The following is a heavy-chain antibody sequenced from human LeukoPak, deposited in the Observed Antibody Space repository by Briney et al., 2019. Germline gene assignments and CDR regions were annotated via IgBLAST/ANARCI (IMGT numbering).Heavy chain of an antibody. Sequence: ASVKVSCKASGYTFTSYGISWVRQAPGQGLEWVGWISAYNGNTNYAQKLQGRVTMTTDSSTSTAYMELRSLRSDDTAVYYCARDLDDSSGYGAFDIWGQGTMVTVSS. J-gene: IGHJ3*02. V-gene: IGHV1-18*01. CDR2: ISAYNGNT. D-gene: IGHD3-22*01. CDR3: ARDLDDSSGYGAFDI. CDR1: GYTFTSYG.